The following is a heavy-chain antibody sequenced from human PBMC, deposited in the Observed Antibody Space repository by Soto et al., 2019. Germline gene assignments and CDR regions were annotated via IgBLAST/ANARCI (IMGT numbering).Heavy chain of an antibody. D-gene: IGHD2-2*01. V-gene: IGHV5-10-1*01. Sequence: GESLKISCKGSGYIFTSYWISCFLQRRVKGLEWMGRIDPSDSYTNYSPSFQGHVTISADKSISTAYLQWSSLKASDTAMYYCASSGYCSSTSCSRFDPWGQGTLVTVSS. CDR3: ASSGYCSSTSCSRFDP. CDR2: IDPSDSYT. CDR1: GYIFTSYW. J-gene: IGHJ5*02.